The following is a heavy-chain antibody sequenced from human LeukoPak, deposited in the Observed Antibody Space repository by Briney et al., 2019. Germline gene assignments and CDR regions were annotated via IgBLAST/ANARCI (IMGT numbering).Heavy chain of an antibody. V-gene: IGHV4-34*01. CDR3: ASLSSGSYIY. J-gene: IGHJ4*02. Sequence: SETLSLTCAVYGGSFSGYYWSWIRQPPGKGLEWIGEINHSGSTNYNPSLKSRVTISVDTSKNQFALNLSSVTAADTAVYYCASLSSGSYIYWVQGTLVTVSS. CDR1: GGSFSGYY. D-gene: IGHD1-26*01. CDR2: INHSGST.